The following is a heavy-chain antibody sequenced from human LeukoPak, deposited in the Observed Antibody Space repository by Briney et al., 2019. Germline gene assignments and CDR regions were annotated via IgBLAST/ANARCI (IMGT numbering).Heavy chain of an antibody. J-gene: IGHJ4*02. CDR1: GGSISSSSYY. CDR2: IYYSGST. CDR3: ARETTGYYAMNDY. V-gene: IGHV4-39*07. Sequence: ASETLSLTCTVSGGSISSSSYYWGWIRQPPGKGLEWIGSIYYSGSTYYNPSLKSRVTISVDTSKNQFSLKLSSVTAADTAVYYCARETTGYYAMNDYWGQGTLVTVSS. D-gene: IGHD3-9*01.